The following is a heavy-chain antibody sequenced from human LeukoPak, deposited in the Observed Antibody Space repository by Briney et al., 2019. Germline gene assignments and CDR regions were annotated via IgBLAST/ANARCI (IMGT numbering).Heavy chain of an antibody. J-gene: IGHJ6*03. CDR3: AKKGYYYYIDV. CDR2: IHDTGST. V-gene: IGHV4-59*11. CDR1: GGSLSSHY. Sequence: SETLSLTCSVSGGSLSSHYWSWIRQPPGKGLELIGHIHDTGSTFYNPSLRGRVTISVDTSKNQFSLKLTSVTAADTAVYHCAKKGYYYYIDVWGTGTTVTVS.